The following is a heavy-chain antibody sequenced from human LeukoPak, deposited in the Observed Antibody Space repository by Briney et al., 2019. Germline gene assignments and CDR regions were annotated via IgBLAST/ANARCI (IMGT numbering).Heavy chain of an antibody. Sequence: SQTLSLTCTVSGGSISSGDYYWSWIRQPPGKGLEWIGYIYYSGSTYYNPSLKRRFTISVDTSKNQSSLKLSSVTAADTAVYYCARRRISTLDYWGQGTLVTVSS. CDR3: ARRRISTLDY. CDR2: IYYSGST. V-gene: IGHV4-30-4*01. D-gene: IGHD3-3*02. J-gene: IGHJ4*02. CDR1: GGSISSGDYY.